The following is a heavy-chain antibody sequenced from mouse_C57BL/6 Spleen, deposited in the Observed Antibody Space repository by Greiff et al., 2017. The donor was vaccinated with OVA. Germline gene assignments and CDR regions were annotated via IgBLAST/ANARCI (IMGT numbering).Heavy chain of an antibody. V-gene: IGHV6-6*01. CDR3: TRQGYYGNYDYFDY. Sequence: EVKLMESGGGLVQPGGSMKLSCAASGFTFSDAWMDWVRQSPEKGLEWVAEIRNKANNHATYYAESVKGRFTISRDDSKSSVYLQMNSLRAEDTGIYYCTRQGYYGNYDYFDYWGQGTTLTVSS. J-gene: IGHJ2*01. CDR2: IRNKANNHAT. CDR1: GFTFSDAW. D-gene: IGHD2-1*01.